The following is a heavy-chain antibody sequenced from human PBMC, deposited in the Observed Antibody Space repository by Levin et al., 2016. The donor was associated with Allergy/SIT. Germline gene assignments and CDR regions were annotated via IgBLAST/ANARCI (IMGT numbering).Heavy chain of an antibody. Sequence: VRQAPGKGLEWVANIKQDGSEKYYVDSVKGRFTISRDNAKNSLYLQMNSLRAEDTAVYYCARDSGSYHYYGMDVWGQGTTVTVSS. D-gene: IGHD3-10*01. V-gene: IGHV3-7*05. J-gene: IGHJ6*02. CDR3: ARDSGSYHYYGMDV. CDR2: IKQDGSEK.